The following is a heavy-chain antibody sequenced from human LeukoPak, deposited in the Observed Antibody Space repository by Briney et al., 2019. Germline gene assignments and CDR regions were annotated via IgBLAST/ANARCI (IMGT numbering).Heavy chain of an antibody. V-gene: IGHV1-2*02. Sequence: ASVTVSCKASGYTFTGYYMHWVRQAPGQGLEWMGWINPNSGGTNYAQKLQGRVTMTRDTSISTAYMELSRLRSDDTAVYYCARDISRVFSSGWHWAHDYWGQGTLVTVSS. D-gene: IGHD6-19*01. CDR3: ARDISRVFSSGWHWAHDY. J-gene: IGHJ4*02. CDR1: GYTFTGYY. CDR2: INPNSGGT.